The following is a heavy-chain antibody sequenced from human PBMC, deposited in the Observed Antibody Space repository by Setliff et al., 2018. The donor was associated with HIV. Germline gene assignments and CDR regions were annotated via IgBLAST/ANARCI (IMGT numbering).Heavy chain of an antibody. J-gene: IGHJ4*02. V-gene: IGHV3-7*01. D-gene: IGHD7-27*01. CDR3: VRHKDRWGAMDY. CDR2: IKQDGSEK. Sequence: GGSLRLSWAASGFTVTTYWMSWVRQAPGKGLEWVANIKQDGSEKYYLDSVKGRFTISRDNAKNSLYLQMNSLRAEDTAVYYCVRHKDRWGAMDYWGQGTLVTVSS. CDR1: GFTVTTYW.